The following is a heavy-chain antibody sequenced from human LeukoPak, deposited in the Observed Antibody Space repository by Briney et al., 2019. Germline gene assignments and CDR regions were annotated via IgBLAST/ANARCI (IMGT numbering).Heavy chain of an antibody. Sequence: SSETLSLTCAVSGGSISSGGYFWSWIRQPPGKGLEWIGYIYHSGSTYYNPSLKSRVTISVDRSKNQFSLKLSSVTAADTAVYYCAIERGIAAAGTRMTWGQGTLVTVSS. CDR2: IYHSGST. CDR3: AIERGIAAAGTRMT. D-gene: IGHD6-13*01. CDR1: GGSISSGGYF. J-gene: IGHJ5*02. V-gene: IGHV4-30-2*01.